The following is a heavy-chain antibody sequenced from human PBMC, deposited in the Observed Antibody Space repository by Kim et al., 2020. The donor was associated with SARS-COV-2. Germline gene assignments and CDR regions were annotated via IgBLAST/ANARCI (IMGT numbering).Heavy chain of an antibody. CDR1: GFTFSSYG. J-gene: IGHJ6*02. Sequence: GGSLRLSCEASGFTFSSYGMHWVRQAPGKGLEWLAVILYDGSGKYYADSVKGRFIISRDNSKKTLFLQMSSLRVEDTAVYYCAREDYGGNPDFFYGLDVWGQGTTVTVSS. D-gene: IGHD4-17*01. V-gene: IGHV3-33*08. CDR2: ILYDGSGK. CDR3: AREDYGGNPDFFYGLDV.